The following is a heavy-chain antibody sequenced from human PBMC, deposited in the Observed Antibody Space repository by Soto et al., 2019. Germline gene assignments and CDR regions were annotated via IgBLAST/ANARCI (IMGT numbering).Heavy chain of an antibody. J-gene: IGHJ4*02. D-gene: IGHD4-17*01. V-gene: IGHV4-4*07. CDR3: ARDMTTQRYGDLPFDY. Sequence: QVQLQESGPGLVKPSETLSLTCTVSGGSISSYYWSWIRQPAGKGLEWIGRIYTSGSTNYNPSLKGRVTMSVDTSKNQFSLKLSSVTAADTAVYYCARDMTTQRYGDLPFDYWGQGTLVTVSS. CDR2: IYTSGST. CDR1: GGSISSYY.